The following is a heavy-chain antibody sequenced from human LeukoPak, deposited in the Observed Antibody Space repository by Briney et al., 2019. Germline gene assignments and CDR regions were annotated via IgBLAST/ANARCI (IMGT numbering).Heavy chain of an antibody. J-gene: IGHJ4*02. CDR2: ISSSGSTI. CDR3: ARWLELMRNFDW. Sequence: GSLRLSCAASGFTFSNYEMNWVRQAPGKGLEWVSYISSSGSTIYYADSVKGRFTISRDNAKNSLYLQMNSLRAEDTAVYYCARWLELMRNFDWWGQGTLVTVSS. CDR1: GFTFSNYE. V-gene: IGHV3-48*03. D-gene: IGHD5-24*01.